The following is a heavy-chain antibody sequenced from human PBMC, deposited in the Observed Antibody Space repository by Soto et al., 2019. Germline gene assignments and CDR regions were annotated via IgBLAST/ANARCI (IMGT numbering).Heavy chain of an antibody. Sequence: QVQLVESGGGVVQPGRSLRLSCAASGFTFSSYGMHWVRQAPGKGLEWVAVIWYDGSNKYYADSVKGRLTISRDNSKNTLYLQMNSLRAEDTAVYYCARDLGARIVGATPSGYWGQGTLVTVSS. J-gene: IGHJ4*02. CDR2: IWYDGSNK. CDR1: GFTFSSYG. V-gene: IGHV3-33*01. CDR3: ARDLGARIVGATPSGY. D-gene: IGHD1-26*01.